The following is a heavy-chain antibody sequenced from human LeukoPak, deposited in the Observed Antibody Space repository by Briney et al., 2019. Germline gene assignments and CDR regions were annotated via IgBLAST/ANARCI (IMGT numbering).Heavy chain of an antibody. V-gene: IGHV3-11*04. CDR2: ISRSGSTK. D-gene: IGHD3-16*02. Sequence: GGSLRLSCAASGFTFSDYNMRWIRQAPGKGLEWVSSISRSGSTKYYADSVKGRFTISRDNAKNSLFLQMNSLRAEDTAVCYCARVSAGVIGMKDVFDIWGQGTMVTVSS. J-gene: IGHJ3*02. CDR1: GFTFSDYN. CDR3: ARVSAGVIGMKDVFDI.